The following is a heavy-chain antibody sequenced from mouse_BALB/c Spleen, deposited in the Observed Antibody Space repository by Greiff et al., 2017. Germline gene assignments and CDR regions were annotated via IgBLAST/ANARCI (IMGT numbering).Heavy chain of an antibody. V-gene: IGHV5-6-5*01. Sequence: EVQGVESGGGLVKPGGSLKLSCAASGFTFSSYAMSWVRQTPEKRLEWVASISSGGSTYYPDSVKGRFTISRDNARNILYLQMSSLRSEDTAMYYCARGRDGYYVDYWGQGTTLTVSS. CDR2: ISSGGST. CDR3: ARGRDGYYVDY. CDR1: GFTFSSYA. D-gene: IGHD2-3*01. J-gene: IGHJ2*01.